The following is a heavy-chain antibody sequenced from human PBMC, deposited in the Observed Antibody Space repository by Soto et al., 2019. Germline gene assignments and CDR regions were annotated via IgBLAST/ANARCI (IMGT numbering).Heavy chain of an antibody. CDR3: ASHSLRGNAVSG. D-gene: IGHD1-1*01. CDR1: GGSISSYY. J-gene: IGHJ4*02. CDR2: IYYSGST. Sequence: QVQLQESGPGLVKPSETLSLTCTVSGGSISSYYWSWIRQPPGKGLEWIGYIYYSGSTNYNPSLKGRXXIXVXRSKNQFARELSAVTAADTAVYYCASHSLRGNAVSGWGQGTLVTVSS. V-gene: IGHV4-59*08.